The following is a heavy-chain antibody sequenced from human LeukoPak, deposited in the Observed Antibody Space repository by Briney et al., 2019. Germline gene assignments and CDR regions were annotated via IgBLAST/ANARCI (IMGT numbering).Heavy chain of an antibody. CDR1: GGSISSGSYY. Sequence: PSETLSLTCTVSGGSISSGSYYWSWIRQPAGKGLEWIGRIYTSGSTNYNPSLKSRVTISVDTSKNQFSLKLNSVTAADTAVYYCARGIAVAAFSGFDPWGQGTLVTVSS. CDR2: IYTSGST. D-gene: IGHD6-19*01. J-gene: IGHJ5*02. V-gene: IGHV4-61*02. CDR3: ARGIAVAAFSGFDP.